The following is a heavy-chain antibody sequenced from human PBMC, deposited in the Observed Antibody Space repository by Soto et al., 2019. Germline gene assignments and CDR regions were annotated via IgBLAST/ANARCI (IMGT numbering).Heavy chain of an antibody. J-gene: IGHJ4*02. V-gene: IGHV4-59*01. CDR3: ARGSDGDYSDY. D-gene: IGHD3-16*01. CDR1: GGSISNYY. CDR2: ISYSGST. Sequence: SETLSLTCTVSGGSISNYYWTWIRQPPGKGLEWIGCISYSGSTNYNPSLKSRVTISLDTSNKQFSLKLSSVTAADTAVYYCARGSDGDYSDYWGQGTLVTVSS.